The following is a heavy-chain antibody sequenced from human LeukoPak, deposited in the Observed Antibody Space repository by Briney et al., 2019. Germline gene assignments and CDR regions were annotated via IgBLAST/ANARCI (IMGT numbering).Heavy chain of an antibody. Sequence: PGGSLRLSCAASGFTFSSYAMHWVRQAPGKGLEWVAVISYDGSNKYYADSVKGRFTISRDNSKNTLYLQMNSLRAEDTAVYYCARGTYYYGSGSYYKDWGQGTLVTVSS. D-gene: IGHD3-10*01. V-gene: IGHV3-30-3*01. CDR2: ISYDGSNK. CDR1: GFTFSSYA. CDR3: ARGTYYYGSGSYYKD. J-gene: IGHJ4*02.